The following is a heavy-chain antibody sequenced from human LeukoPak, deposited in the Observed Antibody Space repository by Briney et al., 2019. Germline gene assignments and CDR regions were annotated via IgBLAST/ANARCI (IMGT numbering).Heavy chain of an antibody. CDR3: ASYDSSGYAFFDY. D-gene: IGHD3-22*01. CDR1: GFTFSSYA. J-gene: IGHJ4*02. CDR2: ISGSGGST. Sequence: LGGSLRLSCAASGFTFSSYAMSWVRQAPGKGLEWVSAISGSGGSTYYADSVKGRFTISRDNSKNTLYLQMNSLRAEDTAVYYCASYDSSGYAFFDYWGQGTLVTVSS. V-gene: IGHV3-23*01.